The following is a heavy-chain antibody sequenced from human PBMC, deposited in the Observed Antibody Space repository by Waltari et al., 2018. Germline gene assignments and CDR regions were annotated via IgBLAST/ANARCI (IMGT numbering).Heavy chain of an antibody. CDR2: ISGSGGST. Sequence: VQLLESGGGLVQPGGSLRLSCADSGFTFRTYAMSLARQDPGKGLEWVSAISGSGGSTYYADSVKGRFTISRDNSKNTLYLQMNSLRAEDTAVYYCAKDAWIQPPAYWGQGTLVTVSS. CDR3: AKDAWIQPPAY. J-gene: IGHJ4*02. V-gene: IGHV3-23*01. D-gene: IGHD5-18*01. CDR1: GFTFRTYA.